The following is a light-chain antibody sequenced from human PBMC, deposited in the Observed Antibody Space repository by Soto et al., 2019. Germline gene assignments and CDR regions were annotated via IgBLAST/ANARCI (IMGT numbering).Light chain of an antibody. CDR3: QQIYITPYT. J-gene: IGKJ2*01. CDR1: QSINSY. CDR2: TSS. V-gene: IGKV1-39*01. Sequence: DIQMNQSPSSLSVSVGDRVTITCRASQSINSYLNWYQQKPGKAPKLLIYTSSNLQSGVPSRFSGSGFGSDFTLTISSLQPEDFATYYCQQIYITPYTFGQGTKLE.